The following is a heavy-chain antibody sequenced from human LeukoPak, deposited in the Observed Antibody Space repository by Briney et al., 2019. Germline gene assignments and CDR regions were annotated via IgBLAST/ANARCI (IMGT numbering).Heavy chain of an antibody. V-gene: IGHV3-53*01. D-gene: IGHD5/OR15-5a*01. J-gene: IGHJ5*02. CDR3: AREVASTYNWFDP. CDR2: IYISGST. CDR1: GFTVSSSY. Sequence: GGSLRLSCAASGFTVSSSYMNWVRQAPGKGLEWVSVIYISGSTYYADSVKDRFTISRDNSKNTLYLQMNSLRAEDTAVYYCAREVASTYNWFDPWAQGTLVTVSS.